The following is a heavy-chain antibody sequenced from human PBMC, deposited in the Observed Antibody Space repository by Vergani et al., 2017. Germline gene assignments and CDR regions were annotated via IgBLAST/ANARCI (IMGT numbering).Heavy chain of an antibody. Sequence: QVQLVESGGGLVKPGGSLRLSCAASRFTFSTYGMHWVRQAPGKGLEWVAVISYDGSNKYYADSVKGRFTISRDNSKNTLYLQMNSLRAEDTAVYYCAKDRSGAWDYWGQGTPVTVSS. CDR1: RFTFSTYG. V-gene: IGHV3-30*18. CDR2: ISYDGSNK. D-gene: IGHD5-12*01. J-gene: IGHJ4*02. CDR3: AKDRSGAWDY.